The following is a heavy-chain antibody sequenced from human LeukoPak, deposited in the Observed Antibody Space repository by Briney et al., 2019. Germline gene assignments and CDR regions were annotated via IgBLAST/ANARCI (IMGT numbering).Heavy chain of an antibody. CDR3: ARGVAAPRAFDI. J-gene: IGHJ3*02. V-gene: IGHV3-48*01. D-gene: IGHD2-15*01. CDR2: ITSGSTTI. CDR1: GFTFSSHS. Sequence: AGGSLRLSCAASGFTFSSHSMNWVRQAPGKGLEWVSYITSGSTTIYYADSVKGRFTISRDNAKNSLYLQMSSLRAEDTAVYHCARGVAAPRAFDIWGQGTVVTVSS.